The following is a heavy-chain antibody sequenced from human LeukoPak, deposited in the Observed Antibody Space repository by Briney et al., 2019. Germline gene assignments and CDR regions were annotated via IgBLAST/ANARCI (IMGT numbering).Heavy chain of an antibody. D-gene: IGHD3-22*01. CDR1: GGTFSSYA. V-gene: IGHV1-69*13. Sequence: VASVKVSCKASGGTFSSYAISWVRQAPGQGLEWMGGIIPIFGTANYAQKFQGRVTITADESTSTAYMELRSLRSDDTAVYYCARDRLVYYYDSSGYYTPHGFDYWGQGTLVTVSS. J-gene: IGHJ4*02. CDR3: ARDRLVYYYDSSGYYTPHGFDY. CDR2: IIPIFGTA.